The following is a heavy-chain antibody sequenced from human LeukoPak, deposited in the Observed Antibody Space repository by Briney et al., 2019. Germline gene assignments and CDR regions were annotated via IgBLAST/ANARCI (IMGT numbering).Heavy chain of an antibody. CDR1: GFTFSSYT. V-gene: IGHV3-21*01. CDR3: ARDERYDFWSGYLYYLDY. J-gene: IGHJ4*02. CDR2: ISSSSSYI. Sequence: GGSLRLSCAASGFTFSSYTMNWVRQTPGKGLEWVSSISSSSSYIYYADSVKGRFTISRDNAKNSLYLQMNSLRAEDTAVYYCARDERYDFWSGYLYYLDYWGQGTLVTVSS. D-gene: IGHD3-3*01.